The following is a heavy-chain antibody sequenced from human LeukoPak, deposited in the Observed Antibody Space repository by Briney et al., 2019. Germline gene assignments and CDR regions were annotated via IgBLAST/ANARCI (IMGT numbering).Heavy chain of an antibody. J-gene: IGHJ1*01. CDR1: GYSFIDYY. D-gene: IGHD6-13*01. V-gene: IGHV1-2*02. CDR3: ARIGISARGTNFHH. CDR2: INSNSADT. Sequence: ASVKVSCRTSGYSFIDYYIHWVRQAPGQGLEWMGWINSNSADTNYAQNFQGRVTMTRDTSISTAYMELSRLRSDDTALYYCARIGISARGTNFHHWGQGTLVTVSS.